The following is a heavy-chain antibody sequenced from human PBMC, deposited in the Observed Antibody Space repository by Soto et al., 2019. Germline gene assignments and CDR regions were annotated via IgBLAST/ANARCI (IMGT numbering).Heavy chain of an antibody. CDR1: GFTVSSNY. D-gene: IGHD5-12*01. Sequence: EVQLVETGGGLIQPGGSLGLSCAASGFTVSSNYMSWVRQAPGKGLEWVSVIYSGGSTYYADSVKGRFTISRDNSTNPLDLKLNRLRAEDTAVYYCARAKLLRPPYARHYYCGMDVWGQGTTVTVSS. CDR2: IYSGGST. CDR3: ARAKLLRPPYARHYYCGMDV. J-gene: IGHJ6*02. V-gene: IGHV3-53*02.